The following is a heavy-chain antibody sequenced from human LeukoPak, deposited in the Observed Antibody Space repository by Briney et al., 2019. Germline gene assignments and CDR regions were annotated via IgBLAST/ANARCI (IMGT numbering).Heavy chain of an antibody. CDR1: GATFSDYA. Sequence: GASVKVSCKASGATFSDYALNWVRQAPGQGLEWMGVFIPILGTANSTQKFHDRLTITADISTNTAYMELSSLRSEDTAVYFCAAIPVFGVVLHQEPVWGKGTMVTVSS. CDR2: FIPILGTA. CDR3: AAIPVFGVVLHQEPV. D-gene: IGHD3-3*01. J-gene: IGHJ6*04. V-gene: IGHV1-69*10.